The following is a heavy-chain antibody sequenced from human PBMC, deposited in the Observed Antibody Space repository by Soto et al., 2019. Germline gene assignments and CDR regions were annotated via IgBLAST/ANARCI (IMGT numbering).Heavy chain of an antibody. CDR2: ISGSGGST. CDR3: AKESFPGYCSNGVCKSFDY. V-gene: IGHV3-23*01. J-gene: IGHJ4*02. Sequence: EVQLLESGGGLVQPGGSLRLSCAASGFTFSSYAMSWVRQAPGKGLEWVSAISGSGGSTYYADSVKGRFTISRDNSKNTLYLQMNSLRAEDTAVYYCAKESFPGYCSNGVCKSFDYWGQGTLVTVSS. CDR1: GFTFSSYA. D-gene: IGHD2-8*01.